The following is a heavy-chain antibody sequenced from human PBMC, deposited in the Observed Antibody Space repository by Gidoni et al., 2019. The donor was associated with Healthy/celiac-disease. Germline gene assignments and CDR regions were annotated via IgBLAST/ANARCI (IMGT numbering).Heavy chain of an antibody. CDR2: IYYSGST. D-gene: IGHD3-10*01. Sequence: QLQLQESGPGLVTPSETLSLTCTVSGSSISSSRYSWGCIRQPPGKGLEWIGIIYYSGSTYYNPSLKSRLTISVDTSKTQFSLKLSSVTAADTAVYYCSRHQPLYYGSGSYWDYWGQGTLVTVSS. CDR1: GSSISSSRYS. CDR3: SRHQPLYYGSGSYWDY. J-gene: IGHJ4*02. V-gene: IGHV4-39*01.